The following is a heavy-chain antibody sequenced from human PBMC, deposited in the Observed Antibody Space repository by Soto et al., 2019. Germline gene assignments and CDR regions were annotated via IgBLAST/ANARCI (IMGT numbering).Heavy chain of an antibody. D-gene: IGHD3-9*01. Sequence: VQLVESGGGLVQPGGSLRLSCAASGFTFSSYSMNWVRQAPGKGLEWVSYISSSSSTIYYADSVKGRFTISRDNAKNSLYLQMNSLRAEDTAVYYCARDSYYDILTGYYPVYYYYYMDVWGKGTTVTVSS. V-gene: IGHV3-48*01. J-gene: IGHJ6*03. CDR1: GFTFSSYS. CDR2: ISSSSSTI. CDR3: ARDSYYDILTGYYPVYYYYYMDV.